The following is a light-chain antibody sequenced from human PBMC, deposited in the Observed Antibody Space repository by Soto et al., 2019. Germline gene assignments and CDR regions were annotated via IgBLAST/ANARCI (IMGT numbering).Light chain of an antibody. CDR3: QNYNSAPFT. CDR2: AAS. J-gene: IGKJ3*01. V-gene: IGKV1-27*01. CDR1: QGISNY. Sequence: DIQMTQSPSSLSASVGDRVTITCRASQGISNYLAWYQQKPGKVPKLLIYAASTLPSGVPSRFSGSGSGTDFTFTISSLQPEDVASYYCQNYNSAPFTFGPGTEVDIK.